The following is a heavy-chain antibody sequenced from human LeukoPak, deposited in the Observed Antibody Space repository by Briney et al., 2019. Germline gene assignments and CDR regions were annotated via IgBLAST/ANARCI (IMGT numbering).Heavy chain of an antibody. Sequence: GGSLRLSCAASGFTFSNYAMNWVRQAPGKGLEWVSSISDSGGSTYYADSVKGRFTISRDNSKNTLYLQMNSLRAEDTAVYYCAKAHQELLLDYWGQGTLVTVSS. CDR2: ISDSGGST. J-gene: IGHJ4*02. D-gene: IGHD1-7*01. CDR3: AKAHQELLLDY. CDR1: GFTFSNYA. V-gene: IGHV3-23*01.